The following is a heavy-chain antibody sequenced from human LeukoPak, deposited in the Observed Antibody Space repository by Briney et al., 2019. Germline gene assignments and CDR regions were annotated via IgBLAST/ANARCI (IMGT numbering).Heavy chain of an antibody. J-gene: IGHJ4*02. V-gene: IGHV3-30*04. CDR3: ASPARRITVFGVPFDY. Sequence: GRSLRLSCAASGFTFSSYAMHWVRQAPGKGLEWVATITYDGKNQYYSDSVKGRFTISRDNSNNTLYLQMNTLRIEDTSVYFCASPARRITVFGVPFDYWGQGALVIVSS. D-gene: IGHD3-10*02. CDR2: ITYDGKNQ. CDR1: GFTFSSYA.